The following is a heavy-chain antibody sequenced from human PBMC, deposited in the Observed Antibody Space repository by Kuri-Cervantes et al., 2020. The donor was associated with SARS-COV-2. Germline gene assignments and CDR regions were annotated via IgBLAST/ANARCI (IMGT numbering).Heavy chain of an antibody. J-gene: IGHJ5*02. Sequence: GESLKISCAASGFNFDDCAIQWVRQAPGKGLEWVSAISGSGGSTYYADSVRGRFTISRDNAKNSLFLQMNSLRADDTAIYYCARGGEDAVQETRNWFEPWGQGTQVTVSS. CDR3: ARGGEDAVQETRNWFEP. CDR1: GFNFDDCA. V-gene: IGHV3-23*01. CDR2: ISGSGGST. D-gene: IGHD3-10*01.